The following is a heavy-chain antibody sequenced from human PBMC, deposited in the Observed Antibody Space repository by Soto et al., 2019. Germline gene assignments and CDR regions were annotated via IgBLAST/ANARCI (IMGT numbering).Heavy chain of an antibody. V-gene: IGHV4-59*08. D-gene: IGHD4-17*01. CDR1: GGSISSYY. CDR2: IYYSGST. Sequence: SETLSLTCTVSGGSISSYYWSWIRQPPGKGLEWIGYIYYSGSTNYNPSLKSRVTISVDTSKNQFSLKLSSVTAADTAVYYCARRDYGDYVFDYWGQGTLVTVPQ. CDR3: ARRDYGDYVFDY. J-gene: IGHJ4*02.